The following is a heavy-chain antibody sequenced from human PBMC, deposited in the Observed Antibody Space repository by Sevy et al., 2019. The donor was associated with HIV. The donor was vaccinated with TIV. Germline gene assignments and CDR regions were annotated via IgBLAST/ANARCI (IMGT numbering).Heavy chain of an antibody. Sequence: SETLSLTCAVSGGSISSSNWWSWVRQPPGKGLEWIGEIYHSGSTNYNPSLKSRVTISVDKSKNQFSLKLSSVTAADTAVYYCARDHRLLWFGELLPYNQLYNWFDPWGQGTLVTVSS. CDR3: ARDHRLLWFGELLPYNQLYNWFDP. J-gene: IGHJ5*02. CDR2: IYHSGST. D-gene: IGHD3-10*01. CDR1: GGSISSSNW. V-gene: IGHV4-4*02.